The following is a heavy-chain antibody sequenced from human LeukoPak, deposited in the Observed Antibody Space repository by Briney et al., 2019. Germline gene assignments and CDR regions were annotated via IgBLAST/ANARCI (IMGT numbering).Heavy chain of an antibody. CDR3: ARGVSSGTSLMFDP. Sequence: SETLSLTCAVSGGSVSSYNWWSWVRQPPGKGLEWIGEIYHSGSTNYIPSLKSRVIISVGKSKNQFSLKLSSVTAADTAVYYCARGVSSGTSLMFDPWGQGTLVTVSS. J-gene: IGHJ5*02. D-gene: IGHD2-2*01. CDR1: GGSVSSYNW. CDR2: IYHSGST. V-gene: IGHV4-4*02.